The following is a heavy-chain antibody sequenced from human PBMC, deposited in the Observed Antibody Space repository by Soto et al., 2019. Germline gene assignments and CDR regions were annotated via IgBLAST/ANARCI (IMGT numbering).Heavy chain of an antibody. V-gene: IGHV3-15*01. J-gene: IGHJ6*03. CDR3: TTQKNHYGSGYYYMDV. D-gene: IGHD3-10*01. CDR2: IKSKTDGGTT. Sequence: EVQLVESGGGLVKPGGSLRLSCAASGFTFSNAWMSWVRQAPGKGLEWVGRIKSKTDGGTTDYAAPVKGRFTISRDDSKNTLYLQMNSLKSEDTAVYYCTTQKNHYGSGYYYMDVWGKGTTATVSS. CDR1: GFTFSNAW.